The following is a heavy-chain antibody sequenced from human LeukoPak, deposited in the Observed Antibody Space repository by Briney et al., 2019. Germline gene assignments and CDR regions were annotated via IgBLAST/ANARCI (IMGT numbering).Heavy chain of an antibody. V-gene: IGHV4-4*07. CDR2: IYTSGST. Sequence: PSETLSLTCTVSGGSIRYYFWSWIRQPAGKGLEWIGRIYTSGSTDYNPSLRSRVTMSIDTSRNQFSPRLTSVTAADRAVYYCARESKSYDGSGYYHDYWGQGTPVTVSS. CDR1: GGSIRYYF. J-gene: IGHJ4*02. D-gene: IGHD3-22*01. CDR3: ARESKSYDGSGYYHDY.